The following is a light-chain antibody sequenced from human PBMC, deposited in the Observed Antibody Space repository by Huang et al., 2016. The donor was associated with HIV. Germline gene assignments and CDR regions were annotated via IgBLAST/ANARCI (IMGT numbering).Light chain of an antibody. CDR3: QQRTNWWT. J-gene: IGKJ1*01. CDR2: DAI. CDR1: QSVGND. Sequence: EIVLTQSPATLSLSPGERATLSCRASQSVGNDLAWYQQKPGQAHRLLIYDAINRATGIPARFSGGGSGTDFALTISSLEPEDFAVYYCQQRTNWWTFGQGTKVEIK. V-gene: IGKV3-11*01.